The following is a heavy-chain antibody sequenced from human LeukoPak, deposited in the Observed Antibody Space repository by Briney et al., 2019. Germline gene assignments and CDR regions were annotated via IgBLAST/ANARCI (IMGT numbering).Heavy chain of an antibody. CDR1: GGSISSYY. J-gene: IGHJ3*02. CDR3: ARSLMITFGGVIALPRNDAFDI. V-gene: IGHV4-59*01. Sequence: SETLSLTCTVSGGSISSYYWSWIRQPPGKGLEWIGYIYYSGSTNYNPSLKSRVTISVDTSKNQFSLKLSSVTAADTAVYYCARSLMITFGGVIALPRNDAFDIWGQGTMVTVSS. D-gene: IGHD3-16*02. CDR2: IYYSGST.